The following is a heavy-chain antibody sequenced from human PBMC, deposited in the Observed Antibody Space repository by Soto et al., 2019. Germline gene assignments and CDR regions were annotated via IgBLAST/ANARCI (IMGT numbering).Heavy chain of an antibody. J-gene: IGHJ6*03. CDR1: GFTFDDYA. Sequence: GGSLRLSCAASGFTFDDYAMHWVRQAPGKGLEWVSGISWNSGSIGYADSVKGRFTISRDNAKNSLYLQMNSLRAEDTALYYCAKGDKYSSGWYGPYMDVWGKGTTVTVSS. CDR3: AKGDKYSSGWYGPYMDV. D-gene: IGHD6-19*01. V-gene: IGHV3-9*01. CDR2: ISWNSGSI.